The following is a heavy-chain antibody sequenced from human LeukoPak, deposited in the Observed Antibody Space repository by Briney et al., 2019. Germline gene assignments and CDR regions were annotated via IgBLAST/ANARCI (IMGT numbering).Heavy chain of an antibody. D-gene: IGHD6-19*01. CDR2: ISYDGSNK. Sequence: PGGSLRLSCAASGFTFSSYAMHWVRQAPGKGLEWVAVISYDGSNKYYADSVKGRFTISRDNSKNTLYLQMNSLRAEDTAVYYCARDSSRGRSIAVAGGSSFDYWGQGTLVTVSS. V-gene: IGHV3-30-3*01. J-gene: IGHJ4*02. CDR3: ARDSSRGRSIAVAGGSSFDY. CDR1: GFTFSSYA.